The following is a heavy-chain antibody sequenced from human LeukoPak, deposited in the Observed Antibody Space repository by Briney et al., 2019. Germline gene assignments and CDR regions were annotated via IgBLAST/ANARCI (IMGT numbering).Heavy chain of an antibody. CDR3: AINGGGGSGYGNFDY. V-gene: IGHV3-9*01. Sequence: GGSLRLSCAVSGFTFDDYAMHWVRQVPGKGLEWVSGINWNSDSIGYADSVKGRFTTSRDNAKNSLYLQMNSLRAEDTAFYYCAINGGGGSGYGNFDYWGQGTLVTVYS. CDR2: INWNSDSI. D-gene: IGHD5-12*01. CDR1: GFTFDDYA. J-gene: IGHJ4*02.